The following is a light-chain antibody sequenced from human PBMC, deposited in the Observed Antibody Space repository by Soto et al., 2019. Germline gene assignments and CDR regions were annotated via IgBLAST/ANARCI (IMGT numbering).Light chain of an antibody. Sequence: EIVMMQSPATLSVSTGERATLSCRASQSVSSNLAWYQQKPGQAPRLLIYGASTRATGIPARFSGSGSGTEFTLTISSLQSEDFAVYYCQQYNNWPPWTFGQGTKVDIK. V-gene: IGKV3-15*01. J-gene: IGKJ1*01. CDR1: QSVSSN. CDR2: GAS. CDR3: QQYNNWPPWT.